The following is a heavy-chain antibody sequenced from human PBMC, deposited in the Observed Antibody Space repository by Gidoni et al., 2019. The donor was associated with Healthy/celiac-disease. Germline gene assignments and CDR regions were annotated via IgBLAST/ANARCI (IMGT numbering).Heavy chain of an antibody. CDR3: ARDLEAAAEFYY. CDR1: GFTCSSYG. Sequence: QVQLVESGGGVVQPGRSLRLSCAASGFTCSSYGMHWVRQAPGKGLEWVAVIWYDGSNKYYADSVKGRFTISRDNSKNTLYLQMNSLRAEDTAVYYCARDLEAAAEFYYWGQGTLVTVSS. V-gene: IGHV3-33*01. CDR2: IWYDGSNK. D-gene: IGHD6-13*01. J-gene: IGHJ4*02.